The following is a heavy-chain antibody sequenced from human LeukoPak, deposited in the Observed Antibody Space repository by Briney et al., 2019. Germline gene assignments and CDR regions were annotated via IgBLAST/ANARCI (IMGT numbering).Heavy chain of an antibody. J-gene: IGHJ4*02. V-gene: IGHV1-2*02. CDR3: AREGAPQLSSYFDH. CDR2: FNPNTGGT. D-gene: IGHD1-1*01. CDR1: GYTFTAYY. Sequence: GASVKVSCKASGYTFTAYYIRWVRQAPGQGLEWMGWFNPNTGGTNFAQRFQGRVTMTRDTSINTAYMELSSLRSDDTAMYYCAREGAPQLSSYFDHWGQGTLVTVSS.